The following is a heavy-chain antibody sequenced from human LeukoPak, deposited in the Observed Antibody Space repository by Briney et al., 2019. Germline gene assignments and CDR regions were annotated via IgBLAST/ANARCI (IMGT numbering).Heavy chain of an antibody. CDR1: GFSLNTSGMS. CDR2: IYWDDDK. Sequence: SGPTLLHPPQTLTLTCTFSGFSLNTSGMSVGWIRQPPGKALEWLALIYWDDDKRYSPSLKSRLTITKDTSKNQVVLTMTNMDPVDTATYFCARTQNGAWGRSWYFDFWGQGTLVTVSP. J-gene: IGHJ4*02. CDR3: ARTQNGAWGRSWYFDF. D-gene: IGHD4-17*01. V-gene: IGHV2-5*02.